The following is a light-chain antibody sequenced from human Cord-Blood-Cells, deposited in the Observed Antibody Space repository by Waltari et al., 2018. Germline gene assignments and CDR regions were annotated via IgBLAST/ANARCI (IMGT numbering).Light chain of an antibody. CDR2: GAS. J-gene: IGKJ2*01. Sequence: EIVMTQSPATLSVSPGERATLSCRASQSVSRNLAWYQQKPGQAPRLLIYGASTRATGIPARFSGSGSGTEFTLTISSLQSEDFAVYYGQQYNNWPRTFGQGTKLEIK. CDR1: QSVSRN. CDR3: QQYNNWPRT. V-gene: IGKV3-15*01.